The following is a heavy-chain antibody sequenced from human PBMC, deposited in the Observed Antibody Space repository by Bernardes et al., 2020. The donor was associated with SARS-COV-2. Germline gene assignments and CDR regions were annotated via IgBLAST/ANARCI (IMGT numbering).Heavy chain of an antibody. J-gene: IGHJ6*02. CDR2: IYSSGTS. V-gene: IGHV4-39*01. CDR3: AGSSCGIDCYIGGLRSWDYGMDV. CDR1: GGSFSSCNYY. Sequence: SESLSLTCSVSGGSFSSCNYYWGWVRPPPGKGLEWIGSIYSSGTSYYNPSLQSLVSASADTSKNQLSLRLSFVTAADTAVYYCAGSSCGIDCYIGGLRSWDYGMDVWGQGTTVTVSS. D-gene: IGHD2-21*01.